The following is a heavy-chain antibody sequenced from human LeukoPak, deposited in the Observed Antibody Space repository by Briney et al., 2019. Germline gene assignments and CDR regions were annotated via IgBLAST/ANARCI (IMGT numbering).Heavy chain of an antibody. V-gene: IGHV4-39*07. Sequence: ETLSLTCTVPGGSISSRSYYWGWIRQPPGKGLEWIGSIYYGGDTYYNPSLKSRVTISVDTSKNQFSLKLSSVTAADTAVYYCARVLRYFDWFEGYGMDVWGQGTTVTVSS. D-gene: IGHD3-9*01. CDR2: IYYGGDT. CDR1: GGSISSRSYY. CDR3: ARVLRYFDWFEGYGMDV. J-gene: IGHJ6*02.